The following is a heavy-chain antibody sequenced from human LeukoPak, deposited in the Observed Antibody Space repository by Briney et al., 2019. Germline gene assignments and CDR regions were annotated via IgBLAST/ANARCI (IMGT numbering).Heavy chain of an antibody. V-gene: IGHV4-34*01. CDR3: ARYKIVVVPAAMPGQNWFDP. Sequence: SETLSLTCAVYGGSFSGYYWSWIRQPPGKGLEWIWEINHSGSTNYNPSLKSRVTISVDTSKNQFSLKLSSVTAADTAVYYCARYKIVVVPAAMPGQNWFDPWGQGTLVTVSS. D-gene: IGHD2-2*01. CDR1: GGSFSGYY. J-gene: IGHJ5*02. CDR2: INHSGST.